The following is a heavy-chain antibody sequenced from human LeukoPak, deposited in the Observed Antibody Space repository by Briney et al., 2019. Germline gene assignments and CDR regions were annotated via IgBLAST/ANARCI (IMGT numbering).Heavy chain of an antibody. D-gene: IGHD2-21*01. CDR2: IYYSGST. CDR1: GGSISSSSYY. Sequence: SETLSLTCTVSGGSISSSSYYWGWIRQPPGKGLEWIGSIYYSGSTYYNPSLKSRVTISVDTSKNQFSLKLSSVTAADTAVYYCARDPIRRVPRLARHYYGMDVWGQGTTITVSS. V-gene: IGHV4-39*02. J-gene: IGHJ6*02. CDR3: ARDPIRRVPRLARHYYGMDV.